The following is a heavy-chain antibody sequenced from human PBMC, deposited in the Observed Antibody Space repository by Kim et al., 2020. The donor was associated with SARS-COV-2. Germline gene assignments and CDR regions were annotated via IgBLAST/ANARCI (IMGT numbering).Heavy chain of an antibody. J-gene: IGHJ4*02. V-gene: IGHV4-61*02. D-gene: IGHD3-10*01. CDR2: IYTSGST. CDR1: GGSISSGSYY. Sequence: SETLSLTCTVSGGSISSGSYYWSWIRQPAGKGLEWIGRIYTSGSTNYNPSLKSRVTISVDTSKNQFSLKLSSVTAADTAVYYCARGAYGSGRPHYYFDYWGQGTLVTVSS. CDR3: ARGAYGSGRPHYYFDY.